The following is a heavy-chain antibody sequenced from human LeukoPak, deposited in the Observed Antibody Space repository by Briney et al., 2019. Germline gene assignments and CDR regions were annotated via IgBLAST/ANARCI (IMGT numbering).Heavy chain of an antibody. CDR3: ARGSGYYSHPFDY. CDR2: IIPILGIA. D-gene: IGHD3-22*01. Sequence: SVKVSCKASGGTFSSYAISWVRQAPGQGLEWMGRIIPILGIANYAQKFQGRVTITADKSTSTAYMELSSLRSEDTAVYYCARGSGYYSHPFDYWGQGTLVTVSS. J-gene: IGHJ4*02. CDR1: GGTFSSYA. V-gene: IGHV1-69*04.